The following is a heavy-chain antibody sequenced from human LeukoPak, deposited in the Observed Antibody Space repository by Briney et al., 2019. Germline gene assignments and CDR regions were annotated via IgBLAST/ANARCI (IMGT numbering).Heavy chain of an antibody. D-gene: IGHD1-1*01. J-gene: IGHJ6*03. CDR2: MSGAGGRI. CDR3: AKKGQAGTGRNYMDV. V-gene: IGHV3-23*01. Sequence: GGSLRLSCEASQFTTFSSYAMNWVRQAPGKRLEWVSIMSGAGGRIEYAGSVNGRFTISRDNSRNTVYLHMNSLRAEDTAVYYCAKKGQAGTGRNYMDVWGKGTTVTVAS. CDR1: QFTTFSSYA.